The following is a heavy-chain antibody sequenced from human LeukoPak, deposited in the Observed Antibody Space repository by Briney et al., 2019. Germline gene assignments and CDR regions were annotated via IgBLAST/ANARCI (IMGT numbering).Heavy chain of an antibody. CDR2: ISSSGGTI. J-gene: IGHJ4*02. Sequence: GGSLRLSCAASGFTFTSYNMNWVRQAPGKGLEWVCYISSSGGTIYYADSVKGRFTISRDNAKTSLYLQMSGLRADDTAVYYCARDKATLDSWGQGTLVTVSS. V-gene: IGHV3-48*04. CDR3: ARDKATLDS. CDR1: GFTFTSYN.